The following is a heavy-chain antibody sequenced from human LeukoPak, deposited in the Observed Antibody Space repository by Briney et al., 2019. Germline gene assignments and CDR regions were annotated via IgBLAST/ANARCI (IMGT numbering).Heavy chain of an antibody. Sequence: GGSLRLSCAASGLTFSGATMHWVRQASGKGLEWVGHIRDKAYNYATAYAASVKGRFTISRDDSKNTAYLQMNSLKTEDTAVYYCSRHEALPGDYWGQGTLVTVSS. CDR3: SRHEALPGDY. D-gene: IGHD1-1*01. J-gene: IGHJ4*02. CDR2: IRDKAYNYAT. CDR1: GLTFSGAT. V-gene: IGHV3-73*01.